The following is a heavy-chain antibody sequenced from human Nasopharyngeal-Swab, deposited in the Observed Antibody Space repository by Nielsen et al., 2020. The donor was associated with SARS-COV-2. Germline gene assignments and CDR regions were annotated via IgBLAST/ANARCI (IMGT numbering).Heavy chain of an antibody. D-gene: IGHD3-22*01. Sequence: WVRQAPGQGLEWMGWMNPNGGNTGYAQKFQGRVTMTRNTSISTAYMELSSLRSEDTAVYYRARSDSSGYYLYYYGMDVWGQGTTVTVSS. V-gene: IGHV1-8*01. CDR3: ARSDSSGYYLYYYGMDV. CDR2: MNPNGGNT. J-gene: IGHJ6*02.